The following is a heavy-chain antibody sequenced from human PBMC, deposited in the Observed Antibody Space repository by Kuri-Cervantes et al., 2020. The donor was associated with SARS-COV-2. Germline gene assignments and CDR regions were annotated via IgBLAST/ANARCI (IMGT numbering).Heavy chain of an antibody. CDR1: GYTFTSYD. V-gene: IGHV1-2*02. Sequence: ASVKVSCRASGYTFTSYDINWVRQATGQGLEWMGWMNPNSGGTNYAQKFQGRVTMTRDTSISTAYMELSRLRSDDTAVYYCARDFWSGYYMSYYFDYWGQGTLVTVSS. J-gene: IGHJ4*02. CDR2: MNPNSGGT. CDR3: ARDFWSGYYMSYYFDY. D-gene: IGHD3-3*01.